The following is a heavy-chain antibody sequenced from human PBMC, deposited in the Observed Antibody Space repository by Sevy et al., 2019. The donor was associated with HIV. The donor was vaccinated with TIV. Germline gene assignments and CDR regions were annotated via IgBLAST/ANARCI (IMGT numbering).Heavy chain of an antibody. CDR2: IFWDDEK. D-gene: IGHD4-4*01. CDR1: GFSLNTSGVG. J-gene: IGHJ4*02. CDR3: ARFLKGDYTNYFDS. V-gene: IGHV2-5*02. Sequence: SGPTLVKPAQTLTLTCSFSGFSLNTSGVGVGWIRLPPGKALEWLALIFWDDEKRYSPPLKNRLAMTTVTSKNQVVLAMTNMDPVGTATYYCARFLKGDYTNYFDSWDQGSLVTVSS.